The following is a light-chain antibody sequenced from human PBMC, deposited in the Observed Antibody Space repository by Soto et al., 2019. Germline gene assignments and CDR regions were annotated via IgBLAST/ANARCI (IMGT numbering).Light chain of an antibody. CDR3: SSYTSSSTPFV. CDR2: GVT. Sequence: QSALTQPASVSGSPGQSITISCTGTGSDVGGYNYVSWYQQHPGKAPKLMIYGVTNRPSGVSNRFSGSKSGNTASLTISGLQAEDEADYYCSSYTSSSTPFVFGTGTKLTVL. V-gene: IGLV2-14*01. J-gene: IGLJ1*01. CDR1: GSDVGGYNY.